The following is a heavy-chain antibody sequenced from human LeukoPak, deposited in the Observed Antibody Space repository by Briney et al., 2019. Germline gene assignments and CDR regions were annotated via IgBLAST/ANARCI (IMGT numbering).Heavy chain of an antibody. CDR1: GGSISSSSSY. CDR2: IYYSGSN. CDR3: ARDFPAVDYDFWSGYYTGGTFDY. D-gene: IGHD3-3*01. Sequence: SETLSLTCSVSGGSISSSSSYWGWIRQPRGKGLEWIVSIYYSGSNFDNPALKSRVTISVDTSKNQFSLKLSSVTAADTAVYYCARDFPAVDYDFWSGYYTGGTFDYWGQGTLVTVSS. V-gene: IGHV4-39*02. J-gene: IGHJ4*02.